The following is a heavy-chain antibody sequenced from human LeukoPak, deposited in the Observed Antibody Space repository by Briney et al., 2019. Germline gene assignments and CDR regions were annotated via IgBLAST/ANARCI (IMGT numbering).Heavy chain of an antibody. Sequence: ASVKVSCKASGYTFTNYAIHWVRQAPGQRLEWMGWINAGNGNTKYSQKFQGRVTITADESTSTAYMELSSLRSEDTAVYYCARGPTITIFGVVIIEYFDYWGQGTLVTVSS. D-gene: IGHD3-3*01. CDR3: ARGPTITIFGVVIIEYFDY. CDR1: GYTFTNYA. J-gene: IGHJ4*02. V-gene: IGHV1-3*01. CDR2: INAGNGNT.